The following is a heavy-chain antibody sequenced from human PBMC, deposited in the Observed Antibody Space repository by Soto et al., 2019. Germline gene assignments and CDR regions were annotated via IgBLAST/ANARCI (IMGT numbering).Heavy chain of an antibody. CDR2: IQKVGSEN. D-gene: IGHD2-2*01. CDR1: GFTFNKYW. Sequence: EVQLVESGGGVVQPGGSLRLSCAASGFTFNKYWMTWVRQAPGKGLEWVANIQKVGSENYYVGSVKGRFTISRDNADNPMYLQMNGLRAEDTAVYYCALGRTSLDVWGQGTTVTVFS. J-gene: IGHJ6*02. V-gene: IGHV3-7*01. CDR3: ALGRTSLDV.